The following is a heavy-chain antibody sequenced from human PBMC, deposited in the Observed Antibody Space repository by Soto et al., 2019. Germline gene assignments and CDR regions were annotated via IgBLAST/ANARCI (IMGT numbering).Heavy chain of an antibody. CDR1: GFTFSSYA. Sequence: QVQLVESGGGVVQPGRSLRLSCAASGFTFSSYAMHWGRQAPGKGLEWVAIMSYDGSNKYYADSVKGRFTISRDRSKNTLYLQMNSLTAEDTAVYYCAREVEGLDYWGQGTLVTVSS. CDR3: AREVEGLDY. CDR2: MSYDGSNK. V-gene: IGHV3-30-3*01. J-gene: IGHJ4*02. D-gene: IGHD2-15*01.